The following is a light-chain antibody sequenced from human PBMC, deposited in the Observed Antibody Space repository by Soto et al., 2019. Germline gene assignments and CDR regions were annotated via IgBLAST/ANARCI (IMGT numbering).Light chain of an antibody. V-gene: IGKV3-11*01. J-gene: IGKJ5*01. CDR2: DAS. CDR3: QQRSNWPRT. Sequence: EVVLTQSPGTLSLSPGERGTLSCRASQSVSSYLAWYQQKHGQAPRLLIYDASNRATGIPARFSGSGSGTDFTLTISSLEPEDFAVYYCQQRSNWPRTSGQGTRLEIK. CDR1: QSVSSY.